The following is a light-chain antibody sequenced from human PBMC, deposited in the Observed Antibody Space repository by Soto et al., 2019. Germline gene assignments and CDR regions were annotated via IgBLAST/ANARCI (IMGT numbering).Light chain of an antibody. Sequence: QSVLTQPPSVSGAPGQRVTISCTGSSSNIGAGYDVHWYQQLPGTAPKLLIYGNSNRPSGVPDRFSGSKSGTSASLAITGLQAEDEADYYCQSYDSSRSGAGVFCGVTQLTVL. CDR3: QSYDSSRSGAGV. V-gene: IGLV1-40*01. CDR2: GNS. CDR1: SSNIGAGYD. J-gene: IGLJ2*01.